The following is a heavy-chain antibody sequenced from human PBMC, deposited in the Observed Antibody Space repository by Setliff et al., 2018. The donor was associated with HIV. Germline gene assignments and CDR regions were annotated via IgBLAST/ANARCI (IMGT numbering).Heavy chain of an antibody. CDR3: ARGFEGYCSGASCHWFDS. J-gene: IGHJ5*01. D-gene: IGHD2-15*01. CDR1: GGSLTDYD. Sequence: SETLSLTCAVYGGSLTDYDWTWIRQTPAKGLEWIGEISHSGRTNYNPSLKTRLIISRDTSKNQFSLRLSSATVADTAIYYYARGFEGYCSGASCHWFDSWGQGTQVTVSS. CDR2: ISHSGRT. V-gene: IGHV4-34*01.